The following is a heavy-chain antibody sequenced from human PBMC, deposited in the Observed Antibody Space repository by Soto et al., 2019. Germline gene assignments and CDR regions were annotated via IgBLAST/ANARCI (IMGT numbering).Heavy chain of an antibody. D-gene: IGHD4-17*01. CDR1: GFPFSSYG. CDR3: ARGIDYRDYAVDY. V-gene: IGHV3-33*01. CDR2: IWYDGRNK. J-gene: IGHJ4*02. Sequence: QVQVVESGGGVVKPGRFLRLSCVASGFPFSSYGMHWVRQAPGTGLEWVAVIWYDGRNKYYGASVKGRFTISRDNSKNTVYLQMNSLRAEATIVDYGARGIDYRDYAVDYWGQEILVTVSS.